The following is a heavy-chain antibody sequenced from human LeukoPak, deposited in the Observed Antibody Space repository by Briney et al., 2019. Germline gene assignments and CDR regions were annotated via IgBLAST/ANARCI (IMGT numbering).Heavy chain of an antibody. D-gene: IGHD3-10*01. CDR3: ARGWSGESNWFDP. Sequence: GRSLRLSCAASGFTFDDYAMHWVRQAPGKGLEWVSGISWNSGSIGYADSVKGRFTISRDNAKNSLYLQMNSLRAEDTAVYYCARGWSGESNWFDPWGQGTLVTVSS. CDR2: ISWNSGSI. J-gene: IGHJ5*02. V-gene: IGHV3-9*01. CDR1: GFTFDDYA.